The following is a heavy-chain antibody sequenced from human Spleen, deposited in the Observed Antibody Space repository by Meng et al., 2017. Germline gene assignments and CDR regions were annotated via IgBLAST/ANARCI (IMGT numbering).Heavy chain of an antibody. Sequence: GESLKISCAASGFTVSHNYISWVRQTPGKGLVWVSRINSDGSTTNHADSVKGRFTISRDNAKNTLYLQMNSLRAEDTAVYYCARVADQDYDSSGYLYWGQGILVTVSS. J-gene: IGHJ4*02. D-gene: IGHD3-22*01. CDR3: ARVADQDYDSSGYLY. CDR2: INSDGSTT. V-gene: IGHV3-74*01. CDR1: GFTVSHNY.